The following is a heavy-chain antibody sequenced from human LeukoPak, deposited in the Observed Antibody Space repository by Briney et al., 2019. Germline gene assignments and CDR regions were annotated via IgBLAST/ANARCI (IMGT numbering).Heavy chain of an antibody. J-gene: IGHJ6*02. CDR3: AREKTYPQNYGMDV. CDR2: ISSSSSYI. Sequence: PGRSLRLSCAASGFTFSSYSMNWVRQAPGKGLEWVSSISSSSSYIYYADSVKGRFTISRDNAKNSLYLQMNSLRAEDTAVYYCAREKTYPQNYGMDVWGQGTTVTVSS. CDR1: GFTFSSYS. V-gene: IGHV3-21*01.